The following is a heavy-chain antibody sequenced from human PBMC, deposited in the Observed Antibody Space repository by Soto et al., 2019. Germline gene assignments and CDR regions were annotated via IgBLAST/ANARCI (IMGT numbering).Heavy chain of an antibody. D-gene: IGHD3-3*01. J-gene: IGHJ5*02. CDR2: IKNKIDGGTA. CDR3: NKGELAFGSGYTNYFDP. CDR1: GMTFINAW. V-gene: IGHV3-15*05. Sequence: GGSLRLSCTASGMTFINAWMNWVRQAPGKGPEWVGRIKNKIDGGTADYAAPVKGRFNISRDDSKNTLYLQMNNLRTEDTAVYSCNKGELAFGSGYTNYFDPWGRGTLVTVSS.